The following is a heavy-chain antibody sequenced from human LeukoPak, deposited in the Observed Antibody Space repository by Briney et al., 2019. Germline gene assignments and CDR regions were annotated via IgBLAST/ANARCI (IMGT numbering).Heavy chain of an antibody. Sequence: GESLRLSCAASGFSPSSYSMNWVRQAPGKGLEWVSSISSSNGYIYYADSVKGRFTISRDNAKNSLYLQVNTLRAEDTAVYYCAREGTRDYSDYPYYFDYWGQGTLVTVSS. D-gene: IGHD4-11*01. CDR3: AREGTRDYSDYPYYFDY. J-gene: IGHJ4*02. CDR1: GFSPSSYS. CDR2: ISSSNGYI. V-gene: IGHV3-21*01.